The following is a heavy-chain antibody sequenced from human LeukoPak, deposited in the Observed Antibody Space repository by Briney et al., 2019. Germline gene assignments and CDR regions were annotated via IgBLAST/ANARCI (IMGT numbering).Heavy chain of an antibody. CDR2: IRSSGSTI. V-gene: IGHV3-48*02. Sequence: GGSLRLSCAASGFTFSRYNMHSVRQAPGKGLEWVSFIRSSGSTIKYADSVKGRFIISRDSAKDSLYLQVNSLRDEDTAVYYCARDYDYGFDYWGQGTLVTVSS. D-gene: IGHD4-17*01. CDR3: ARDYDYGFDY. CDR1: GFTFSRYN. J-gene: IGHJ4*02.